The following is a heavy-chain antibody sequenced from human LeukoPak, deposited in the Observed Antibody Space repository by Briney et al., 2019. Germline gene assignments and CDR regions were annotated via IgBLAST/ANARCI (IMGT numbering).Heavy chain of an antibody. Sequence: PGGSLRLSCAPSGFTYSRYWITWVRQAPGKGLEWVANIKQDGSEKYCVDSVKGRFTISRDNAKNSVSVQMNSLRAEDTAVYYCARGPYCDSTSCQSFFDYWGQGALVTVSS. CDR1: GFTYSRYW. CDR2: IKQDGSEK. V-gene: IGHV3-7*01. D-gene: IGHD2-2*01. CDR3: ARGPYCDSTSCQSFFDY. J-gene: IGHJ4*02.